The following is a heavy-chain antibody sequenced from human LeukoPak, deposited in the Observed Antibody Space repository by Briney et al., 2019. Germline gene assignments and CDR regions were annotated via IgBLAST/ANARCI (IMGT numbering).Heavy chain of an antibody. J-gene: IGHJ4*02. CDR1: GGSISSYY. V-gene: IGHV4-59*01. Sequence: SETLSLTCTVSGGSISSYYWSWIRQPPGKGLEWIGYIYYSGSTNYNPSLKSRVTISVDTSKNQFSLKLSSVTAADTAVYYCARVRYYDSSGYYSLEEYYFDYWGQGTLVTVSS. CDR3: ARVRYYDSSGYYSLEEYYFDY. D-gene: IGHD3-22*01. CDR2: IYYSGST.